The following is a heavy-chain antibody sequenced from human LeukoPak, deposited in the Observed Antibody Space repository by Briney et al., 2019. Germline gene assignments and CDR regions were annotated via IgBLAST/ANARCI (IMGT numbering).Heavy chain of an antibody. D-gene: IGHD3-16*01. V-gene: IGHV3-74*01. J-gene: IGHJ4*02. CDR3: ARDSSSYGVGYFDY. Sequence: GGSLRLSCAASGFTFSRYWMNWVRQAPGKGLLWVSRINNDGSSTTYADFVKGRFAISRDNAKNTLYLQINSLRADDTAVYYCARDSSSYGVGYFDYWGQGTLVTASS. CDR2: INNDGSST. CDR1: GFTFSRYW.